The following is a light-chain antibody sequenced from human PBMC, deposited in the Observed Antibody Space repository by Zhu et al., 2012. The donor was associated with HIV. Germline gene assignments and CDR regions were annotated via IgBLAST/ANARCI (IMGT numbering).Light chain of an antibody. CDR1: QGISNH. J-gene: IGKJ4*01. CDR2: GAS. CDR3: QHLTLYPT. Sequence: DIQLTQSPSFLSASVGDRVTITCRASQGISNHLVWYHQKPGKAPKLLIYGASVLQSGVPSRFSGSGSGTEFTLTISSLQPEDFATYFCQHLTLYPTFGGGSKVEIK. V-gene: IGKV1-9*01.